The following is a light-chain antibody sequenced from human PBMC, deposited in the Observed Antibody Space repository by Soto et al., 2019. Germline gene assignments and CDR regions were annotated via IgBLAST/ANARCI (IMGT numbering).Light chain of an antibody. J-gene: IGKJ1*01. V-gene: IGKV3-20*01. Sequence: EIVLTQSPGTLSLSPGERASLSCRASQRIGSSFLAWYQQKPGQTPRLLIYGTSVRATGIPDRFSGSGSGTDFTLTISRLEPEDSAVSYCQQYGGSPRTFGQGTKVEIK. CDR1: QRIGSSF. CDR3: QQYGGSPRT. CDR2: GTS.